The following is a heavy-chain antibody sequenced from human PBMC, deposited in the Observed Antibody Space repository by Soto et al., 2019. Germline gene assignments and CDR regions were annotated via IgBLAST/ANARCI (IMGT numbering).Heavy chain of an antibody. CDR1: GFSFSTYS. V-gene: IGHV3-21*01. CDR3: AREETAWPLAYGLDV. CDR2: ISSRGDT. D-gene: IGHD2-21*02. J-gene: IGHJ6*02. Sequence: XESLRFSCAASGFSFSTYSMNWVRQAPGKGLEWVSSISSRGDTYYADSVKGRFTISRDNAKNSVSLQMDSLRAEDAAVYYCAREETAWPLAYGLDVWGQGTTVTVSS.